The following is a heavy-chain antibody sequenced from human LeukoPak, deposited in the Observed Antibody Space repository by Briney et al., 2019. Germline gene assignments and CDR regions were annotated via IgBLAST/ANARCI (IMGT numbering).Heavy chain of an antibody. V-gene: IGHV1-46*01. CDR2: INPSGGST. J-gene: IGHJ6*03. D-gene: IGHD2-2*01. CDR1: GYTFTSYY. Sequence: ASVKVSCKASGYTFTSYYMHWVRQAPGQGLEWMGIINPSGGSTSYAQKFQGRVTMTRDMSTSTVYMELSSLRSEDTAVYYCARDVRYCSSTSCYDYYYYMDVWGKGTTVTVPS. CDR3: ARDVRYCSSTSCYDYYYYMDV.